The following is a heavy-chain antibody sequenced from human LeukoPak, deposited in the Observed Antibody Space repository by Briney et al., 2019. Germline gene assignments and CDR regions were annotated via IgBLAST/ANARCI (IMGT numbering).Heavy chain of an antibody. V-gene: IGHV4-34*01. D-gene: IGHD2-21*02. CDR3: ARGLSAIVH. Sequence: PSETLSLTCAVYGGSFSGFYWSWIRQPPGKGLEWIGEINHSGSTNYNPSLKSRVTISVDTSKNRFSLKLRSVTAADTAVYYCARGLSAIVHWGQGTLVTVSS. CDR2: INHSGST. J-gene: IGHJ4*02. CDR1: GGSFSGFY.